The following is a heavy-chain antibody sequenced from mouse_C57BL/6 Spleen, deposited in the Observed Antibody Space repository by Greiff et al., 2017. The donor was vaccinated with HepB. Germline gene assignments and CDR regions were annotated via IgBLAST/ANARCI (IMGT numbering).Heavy chain of an antibody. CDR2: IYPSVSDT. D-gene: IGHD2-3*01. CDR3: ARERIYDGYAFAY. J-gene: IGHJ3*01. CDR1: GYTFTSYW. V-gene: IGHV1-61*01. Sequence: VQLQQPGAELVRPGSSVKLSCKASGYTFTSYWMDWVKQRPGQGLEWIGNIYPSVSDTHYNQKFKDKATLTVDKSSSTAYMQLSSLTSEDSAVYYCARERIYDGYAFAYWGQGTLVTVSA.